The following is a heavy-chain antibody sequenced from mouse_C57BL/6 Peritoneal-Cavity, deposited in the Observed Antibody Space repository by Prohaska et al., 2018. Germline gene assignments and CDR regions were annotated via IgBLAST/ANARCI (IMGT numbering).Heavy chain of an antibody. CDR1: GFSFNTYA. Sequence: EVQLVESGGGLVQPKGSLKLSCAASGFSFNTYAMNWVRKATGKGLEWVARIRSKSNNYATYYADSVKDRFTSSRDDSESMLYLQMNNLKTEDTAMYYCVRRGYYSKYYAMDYWGQGTSVTVSS. V-gene: IGHV10-1*01. D-gene: IGHD2-5*01. CDR2: IRSKSNNYAT. J-gene: IGHJ4*01. CDR3: VRRGYYSKYYAMDY.